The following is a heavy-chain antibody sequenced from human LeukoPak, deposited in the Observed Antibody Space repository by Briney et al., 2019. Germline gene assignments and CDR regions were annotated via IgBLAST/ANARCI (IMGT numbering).Heavy chain of an antibody. D-gene: IGHD5-24*01. J-gene: IGHJ3*02. V-gene: IGHV3-74*01. CDR2: ITNDGSST. Sequence: GVSLRLSCAASGFTFSSYWMHWVRHAPGKGLVWVSRITNDGSSTSHADSVKGRFTISRDNARNTLYLQMNSLRADDTAVYYCARGGWPGAFDIWGPGTMVTVSS. CDR3: ARGGWPGAFDI. CDR1: GFTFSSYW.